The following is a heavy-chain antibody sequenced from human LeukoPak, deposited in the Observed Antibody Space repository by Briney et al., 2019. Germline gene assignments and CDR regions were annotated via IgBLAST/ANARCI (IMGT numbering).Heavy chain of an antibody. D-gene: IGHD6-19*01. J-gene: IGHJ4*02. Sequence: GGSLRLSCAASGFTFGDYYMSWIRQAPGKGLEWVSYISSSSSYTNYADSVKGRFTISRDNAKNSLYLQMNSLRAEDTAVYYCARDKAVAGTDFDYWGQGTLVTVSS. CDR3: ARDKAVAGTDFDY. V-gene: IGHV3-11*05. CDR2: ISSSSSYT. CDR1: GFTFGDYY.